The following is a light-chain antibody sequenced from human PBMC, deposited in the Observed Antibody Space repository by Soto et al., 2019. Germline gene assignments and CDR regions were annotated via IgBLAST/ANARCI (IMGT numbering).Light chain of an antibody. Sequence: EIVLTQSPGTLSLSPGERATLSCRASQSVSSSYLAWYQQKPGQAPRLLIYGASSRATGIPDRFSGSGSGTDFTLTISRLEPEDCAVYYCQQYGSLALTFGGGTKVEIK. J-gene: IGKJ4*01. V-gene: IGKV3-20*01. CDR3: QQYGSLALT. CDR1: QSVSSSY. CDR2: GAS.